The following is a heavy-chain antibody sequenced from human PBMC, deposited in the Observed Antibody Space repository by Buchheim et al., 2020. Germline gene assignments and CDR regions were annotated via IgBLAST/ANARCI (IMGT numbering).Heavy chain of an antibody. V-gene: IGHV3-48*03. CDR3: AREGSGGSIFIYYLDY. CDR2: ISSSGSTI. J-gene: IGHJ4*02. Sequence: EVQLVESGGGLVQPGGSLRLSCAASGFTFSSYEMNWVRQAPGKGLEWVSYISSSGSTIYYADSVKGRFTISRDKAKNSLYLPMNSLRAEDTAVYYCAREGSGGSIFIYYLDYWGQGTL. D-gene: IGHD2-15*01. CDR1: GFTFSSYE.